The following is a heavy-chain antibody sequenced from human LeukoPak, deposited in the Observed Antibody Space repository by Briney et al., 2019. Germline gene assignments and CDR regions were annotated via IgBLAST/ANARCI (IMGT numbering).Heavy chain of an antibody. V-gene: IGHV1-2*02. Sequence: ASVKVSCKASGYTFTGYYMHWVRQAPGQGLEWMGWINPNSGGTNHAQKFQGRVTMTRDTSISTAYMELSRLRSDDTAVYYCAREKDYYDTPLDYWGQGTLVTVSS. D-gene: IGHD3-22*01. CDR1: GYTFTGYY. J-gene: IGHJ4*02. CDR3: AREKDYYDTPLDY. CDR2: INPNSGGT.